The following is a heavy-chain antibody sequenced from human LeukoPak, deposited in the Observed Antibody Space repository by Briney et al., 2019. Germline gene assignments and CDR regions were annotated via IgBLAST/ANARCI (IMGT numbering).Heavy chain of an antibody. CDR3: ARDKPYYYGSGSYSRGAFDI. Sequence: GRSLRLSCAASGFTVSSNYMSWVRQAPGKGLEWVSVIYSGGSTYYADSVKGRFTISRDNSKNTLYLQMNSLRAEDTAVYYCARDKPYYYGSGSYSRGAFDIWGQGTMVTVSS. V-gene: IGHV3-53*01. J-gene: IGHJ3*02. D-gene: IGHD3-10*01. CDR1: GFTVSSNY. CDR2: IYSGGST.